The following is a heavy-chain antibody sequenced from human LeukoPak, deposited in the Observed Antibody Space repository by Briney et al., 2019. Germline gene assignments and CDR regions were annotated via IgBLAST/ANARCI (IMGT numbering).Heavy chain of an antibody. Sequence: SVKVSCKASGYTFTSYYMHWVRQAPGQGLEWMGGIIPIFGTANYAQKFQGRVTITADKSTSTAYMELSSLRSEDTAVYYCALYSSSWYWFDPWGQGTLVTVSS. D-gene: IGHD6-13*01. J-gene: IGHJ5*02. CDR2: IIPIFGTA. V-gene: IGHV1-69*06. CDR1: GYTFTSYY. CDR3: ALYSSSWYWFDP.